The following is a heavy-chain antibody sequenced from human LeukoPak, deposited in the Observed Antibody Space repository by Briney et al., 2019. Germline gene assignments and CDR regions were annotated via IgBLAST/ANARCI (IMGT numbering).Heavy chain of an antibody. J-gene: IGHJ6*02. CDR3: ATEKGIAAAGSHYYYGMDV. CDR2: IYPRDGST. D-gene: IGHD6-13*01. CDR1: GYTFTSNY. Sequence: ASVKVSCKASGYTFTSNYIHWVRQAPGQGLEWMGMIYPRDGSTSYAQKFQGRVTVTRDTSTSTVHMELSSLRSEDTAVYYCATEKGIAAAGSHYYYGMDVWGQGTTVTVSS. V-gene: IGHV1-46*01.